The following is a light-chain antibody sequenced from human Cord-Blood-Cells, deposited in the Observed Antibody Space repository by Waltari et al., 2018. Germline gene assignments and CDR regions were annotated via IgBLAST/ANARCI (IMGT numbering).Light chain of an antibody. Sequence: QSSLTQPRSVSGSPGQSVTISCTGTSSDVGGYNYVSWYQQTPGKAPKPLIYDVSKRPSGVPDRFSGSKSGNTASLTISGLQAEDEADYYCCSYAGSYTFVVFGGGTKLTVL. CDR2: DVS. CDR1: SSDVGGYNY. CDR3: CSYAGSYTFVV. J-gene: IGLJ2*01. V-gene: IGLV2-11*01.